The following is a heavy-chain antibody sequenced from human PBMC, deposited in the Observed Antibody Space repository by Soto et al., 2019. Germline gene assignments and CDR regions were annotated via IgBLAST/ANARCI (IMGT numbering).Heavy chain of an antibody. CDR2: MNPNSGNT. J-gene: IGHJ6*03. CDR3: ARGPEYSGYVDPGLAYYYYYMDV. D-gene: IGHD5-12*01. CDR1: GYTFTSYD. Sequence: GASVKVSCKASGYTFTSYDINWVRQATGQGLEWMGWMNPNSGNTGYAQKFQGRVTMTRNTSISTAYMELSSLRSEDTAVYYCARGPEYSGYVDPGLAYYYYYMDVWGKGTTVTVSS. V-gene: IGHV1-8*01.